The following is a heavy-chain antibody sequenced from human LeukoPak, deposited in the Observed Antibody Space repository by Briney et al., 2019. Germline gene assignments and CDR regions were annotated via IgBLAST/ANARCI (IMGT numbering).Heavy chain of an antibody. J-gene: IGHJ2*01. D-gene: IGHD2-15*01. CDR2: IWYDGSNK. Sequence: GRSLRLSCAASGFTFSSYGMHWVRQAPGKGLEWVAVIWYDGSNKYYADSVKGRFTISRDNSKNTLYLQMNSLRAEDTAVYYCARDLRWSHYWYFDLWGHGTLVTVSS. V-gene: IGHV3-33*01. CDR3: ARDLRWSHYWYFDL. CDR1: GFTFSSYG.